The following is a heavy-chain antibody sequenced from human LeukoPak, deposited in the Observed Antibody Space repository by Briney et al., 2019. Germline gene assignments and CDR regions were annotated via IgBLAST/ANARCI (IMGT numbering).Heavy chain of an antibody. CDR3: SKIPYDILRYYFHY. D-gene: IGHD3-9*01. V-gene: IGHV3-23*01. CDR1: GFTFSNYA. Sequence: GGSLRLSCAVSGFTFSNYAMTWVRQAPGKGLEWVSVISGSGRSTYYADSVKGRVTVSRDNSKNTFYLQMNSLRAEDTPVYFCSKIPYDILRYYFHYWGQGTLVTVSS. J-gene: IGHJ4*02. CDR2: ISGSGRST.